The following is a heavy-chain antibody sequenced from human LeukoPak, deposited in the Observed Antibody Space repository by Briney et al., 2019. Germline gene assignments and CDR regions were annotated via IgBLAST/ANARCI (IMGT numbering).Heavy chain of an antibody. CDR2: IYHSGST. J-gene: IGHJ4*02. Sequence: PSETLSLTCAVSGGSISSGGYSWSWIRQPPGKGLEWIGYIYHSGSTYYNPSLKSRVTISVDRSKNQFSLKLSSVTAADTAAYYCARLPLRRTSNWGYFDYWGQGTLVTVSS. D-gene: IGHD7-27*01. CDR3: ARLPLRRTSNWGYFDY. CDR1: GGSISSGGYS. V-gene: IGHV4-30-2*01.